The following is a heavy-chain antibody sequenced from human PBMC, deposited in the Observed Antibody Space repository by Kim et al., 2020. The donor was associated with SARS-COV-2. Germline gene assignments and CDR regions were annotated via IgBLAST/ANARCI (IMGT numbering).Heavy chain of an antibody. D-gene: IGHD3-3*01. V-gene: IGHV3-23*01. CDR3: AKEDDFWSGPHRG. J-gene: IGHJ4*02. Sequence: ADSVKDRFTNSRDNSKNTRYLQMNSLRAEDTAVYYCAKEDDFWSGPHRGWGQGTLVTVSS.